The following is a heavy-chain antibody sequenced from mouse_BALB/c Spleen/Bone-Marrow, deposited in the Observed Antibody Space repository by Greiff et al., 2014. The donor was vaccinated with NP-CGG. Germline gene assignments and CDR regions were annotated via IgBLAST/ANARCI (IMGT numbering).Heavy chain of an antibody. D-gene: IGHD2-3*01. Sequence: EVQLQQSGGGLVKPGGSLKLSCAASGFAFSSYDMSWVRQTPEKRLEWVAYISHGGGTTYYSDTMKGRFTISRDNAKNTLYLQMSSLKSEDTAIYYCTRHGGYYPYYYAMDYWGQGTSVTVSS. J-gene: IGHJ4*01. CDR3: TRHGGYYPYYYAMDY. V-gene: IGHV5-12-1*01. CDR2: ISHGGGTT. CDR1: GFAFSSYD.